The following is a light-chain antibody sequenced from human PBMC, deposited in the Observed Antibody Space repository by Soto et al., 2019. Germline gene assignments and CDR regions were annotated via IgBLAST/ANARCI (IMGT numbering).Light chain of an antibody. CDR2: GAS. CDR3: QQASSLPHT. V-gene: IGKV1-12*01. Sequence: DIQMTQSPSSVSASVGDRVTITCRASQGISTWLAWYQQKPGKVTNLLIYGASSLQTGVPSRFSGSGSGTDFTLTISSLQAEDFATYYCQQASSLPHTFGQGTKLEIK. CDR1: QGISTW. J-gene: IGKJ2*01.